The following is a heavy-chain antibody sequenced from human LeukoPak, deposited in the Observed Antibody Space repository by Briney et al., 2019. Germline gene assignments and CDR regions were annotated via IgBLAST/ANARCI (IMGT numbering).Heavy chain of an antibody. CDR2: MNPNSGNT. D-gene: IGHD4-4*01. J-gene: IGHJ4*02. Sequence: GASVKVPCKASGYTFTGYYMHWVRQAPGQGLEWMGWMNPNSGNTGYAQKFQGRVTMTRNTSISTAYMELSSLRSEDTAVYYCARSLYSYVDYWGQGTLVTVSS. CDR1: GYTFTGYY. V-gene: IGHV1-8*02. CDR3: ARSLYSYVDY.